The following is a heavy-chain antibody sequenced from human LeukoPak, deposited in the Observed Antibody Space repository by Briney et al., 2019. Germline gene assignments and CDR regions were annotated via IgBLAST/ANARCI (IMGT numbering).Heavy chain of an antibody. Sequence: GESLKISCKGSGYSFSSYWIVWVRQTPGKGLEWMGIIYPGDSDTRYSPSFQGQVTISADKSISTAYLQWSSLKASDTAMYYCARRLLIVQFDAFDIWGQGTMVTVSS. J-gene: IGHJ3*02. V-gene: IGHV5-51*01. D-gene: IGHD5-24*01. CDR2: IYPGDSDT. CDR1: GYSFSSYW. CDR3: ARRLLIVQFDAFDI.